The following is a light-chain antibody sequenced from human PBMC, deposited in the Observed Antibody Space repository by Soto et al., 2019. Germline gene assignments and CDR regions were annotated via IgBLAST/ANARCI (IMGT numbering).Light chain of an antibody. CDR2: GAS. J-gene: IGKJ4*01. Sequence: EIVMTQSPATLPVSPGEGATLSCRASQGIGSTLAWYQQKPGQTPRLLIYGASTRATGVPARFSGSASGTEFTLTITSLQSEDSAVYYCQHYANWPLTFGGGTKVESK. V-gene: IGKV3-15*01. CDR3: QHYANWPLT. CDR1: QGIGST.